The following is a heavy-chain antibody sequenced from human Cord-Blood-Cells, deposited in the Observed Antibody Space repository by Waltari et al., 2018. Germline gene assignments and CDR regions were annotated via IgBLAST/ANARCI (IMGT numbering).Heavy chain of an antibody. D-gene: IGHD3-10*01. V-gene: IGHV3-23*04. CDR1: GFTFSSYA. J-gene: IGHJ4*02. Sequence: EVQLVESGGGLVQPGGSLRLSCAASGFTFSSYAMSWVRQAPGKGLEWVSAISGSGGSKYDADSVKGRFTISRDNSKNTLYLQMNSLRAEDTAVYYCAKVEGFGELFELDYWGQGTLVTVSS. CDR3: AKVEGFGELFELDY. CDR2: ISGSGGSK.